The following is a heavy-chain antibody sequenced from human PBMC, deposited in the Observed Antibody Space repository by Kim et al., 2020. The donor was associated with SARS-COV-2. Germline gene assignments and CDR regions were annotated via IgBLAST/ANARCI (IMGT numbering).Heavy chain of an antibody. Sequence: KYYAESVKARITISRDNSKNTLSLQMNSRRAEDTAVYYCARTPSYYYGMDVWGQGTTVTVSS. J-gene: IGHJ6*02. CDR3: ARTPSYYYGMDV. V-gene: IGHV3-33*01. CDR2: K.